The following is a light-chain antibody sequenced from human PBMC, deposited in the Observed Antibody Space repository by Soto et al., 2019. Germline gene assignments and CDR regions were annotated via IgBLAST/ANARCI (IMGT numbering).Light chain of an antibody. V-gene: IGKV3-20*01. CDR3: HQDGTTPFS. J-gene: IGKJ3*01. CDR2: GAS. Sequence: EIVLTQAPGTLSLSPGDRATLSCSASQSVSTNYLAWYQQSLSQAPRLLIYGASSRAAAIPDRFIGNGSETDFAVTISRLGPEDFAFYYCHQDGTTPFSFGPVTKV. CDR1: QSVSTNY.